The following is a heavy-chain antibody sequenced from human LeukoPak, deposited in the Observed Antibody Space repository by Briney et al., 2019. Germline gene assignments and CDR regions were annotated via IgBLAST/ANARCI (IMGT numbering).Heavy chain of an antibody. J-gene: IGHJ6*02. CDR1: GLTFSSYG. CDR3: AKDLGWFGELLDHGYYGMDV. D-gene: IGHD3-10*01. CDR2: ISYDGSNK. V-gene: IGHV3-30*18. Sequence: GGSLRLSCAASGLTFSSYGMHWVRQAPGKGLEWVAVISYDGSNKYYADSVKGRFTISRDNSKNTLYLQMNSLRAEDTAVYYCAKDLGWFGELLDHGYYGMDVWGQGTTVTVSS.